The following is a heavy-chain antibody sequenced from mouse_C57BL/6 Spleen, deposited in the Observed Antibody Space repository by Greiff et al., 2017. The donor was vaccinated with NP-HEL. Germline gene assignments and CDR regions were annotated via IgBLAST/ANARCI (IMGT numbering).Heavy chain of an antibody. V-gene: IGHV10-1*01. D-gene: IGHD2-4*01. CDR3: VRQVYYDYDGGYFDV. CDR1: GFSFNTYA. Sequence: EVQLVESGGGLVQPKGSLKLSCAASGFSFNTYAMNWVRQAPGKGLEWVARIRSKSNNYATYYADSVKDRFTISRDDSESMLYLQMNNLKTEDTAMYYCVRQVYYDYDGGYFDVWGTGTTVTVSS. J-gene: IGHJ1*03. CDR2: IRSKSNNYAT.